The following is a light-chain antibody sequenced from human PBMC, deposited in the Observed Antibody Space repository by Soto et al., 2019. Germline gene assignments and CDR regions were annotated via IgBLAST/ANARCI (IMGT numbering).Light chain of an antibody. J-gene: IGKJ5*01. CDR3: QSLNGAPTIT. CDR2: AAY. V-gene: IGKV1-9*01. CDR1: QDVSDY. Sequence: DIGLTHAPSCMAAKIGDRVAITCRASQDVSDYLAWYQHAPGKAPNLLIYAAYTLQSGVPSRFSGSGSGTEFSLTITSLQPEDFATYYCQSLNGAPTITFGQGTRLEI.